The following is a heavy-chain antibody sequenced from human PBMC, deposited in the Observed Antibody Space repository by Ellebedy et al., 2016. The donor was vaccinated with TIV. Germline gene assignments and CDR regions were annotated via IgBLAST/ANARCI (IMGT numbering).Heavy chain of an antibody. D-gene: IGHD4-17*01. CDR2: FPYDGSNE. CDR1: GISFRNYG. V-gene: IGHV3-30*03. Sequence: PGGSLRLSCAASGISFRNYGMHWVRQAPGKGLEWVALFPYDGSNEYYADSVKGRFTISRDNSKNTLFLQMNSLRVEDTAVYYCATDGLRENYFENWGQGTRVTVSS. J-gene: IGHJ4*02. CDR3: ATDGLRENYFEN.